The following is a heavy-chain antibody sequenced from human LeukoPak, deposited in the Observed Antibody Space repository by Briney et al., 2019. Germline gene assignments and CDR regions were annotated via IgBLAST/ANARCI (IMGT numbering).Heavy chain of an antibody. CDR1: GGPINSGNYY. V-gene: IGHV4-61*02. CDR3: ARDLFDYGYDACDI. CDR2: IYTSGRT. Sequence: PSETLSLTCTVSGGPINSGNYYWNWIRQPSGKGLEWIGRIYTSGRTNYNPSLKSRVTISVDMSKNQFSLKLSSVTAADTAVYYCARDLFDYGYDACDIWGQGTMVTVSS. J-gene: IGHJ3*02. D-gene: IGHD4-17*01.